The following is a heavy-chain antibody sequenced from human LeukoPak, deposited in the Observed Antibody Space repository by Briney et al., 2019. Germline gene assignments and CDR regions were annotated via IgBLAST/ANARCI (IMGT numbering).Heavy chain of an antibody. Sequence: PSETLSLTCTVSGGSISNYCWSWIPQPPGKGLERIGYICYSGTTNYIPSLKSRVTISVDRSKNQFSLKLISVTAADTAVYYCARHSPRRIAVAGTTWWFDPWGQGTLVTVSS. V-gene: IGHV4-59*08. J-gene: IGHJ5*01. D-gene: IGHD6-19*01. CDR3: ARHSPRRIAVAGTTWWFDP. CDR1: GGSISNYC. CDR2: ICYSGTT.